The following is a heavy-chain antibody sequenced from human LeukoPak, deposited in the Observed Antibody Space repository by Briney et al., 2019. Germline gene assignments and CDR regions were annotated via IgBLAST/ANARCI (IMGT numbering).Heavy chain of an antibody. D-gene: IGHD2-2*02. Sequence: SETLSLTCTVSGGSISIGGYYWNWIRQRPGKGLEWIGYIYYSGDTNYNPSLKSRVTISVDTSKNQFSLKLSSVTAADTAVYYCARAVAPAAIYDFQFDYWGQGTLVTVSS. CDR1: GGSISIGGYY. V-gene: IGHV4-31*03. CDR2: IYYSGDT. CDR3: ARAVAPAAIYDFQFDY. J-gene: IGHJ4*02.